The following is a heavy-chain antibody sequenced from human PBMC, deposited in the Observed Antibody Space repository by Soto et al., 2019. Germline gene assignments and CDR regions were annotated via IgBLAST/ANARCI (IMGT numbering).Heavy chain of an antibody. CDR2: ISSSDNTI. D-gene: IGHD3-10*01. V-gene: IGHV3-11*01. CDR3: ARDQRRYYYGSGSMQVYYGMDV. Sequence: GGSLRLSCAASGFTFSDYYMSWIRQAPGKGLEWVSYISSSDNTIYYADSVKGRFTISRDNAKNSLYLQMNSLRAEDTAVYYCARDQRRYYYGSGSMQVYYGMDVWGQGTKVTVSS. J-gene: IGHJ6*02. CDR1: GFTFSDYY.